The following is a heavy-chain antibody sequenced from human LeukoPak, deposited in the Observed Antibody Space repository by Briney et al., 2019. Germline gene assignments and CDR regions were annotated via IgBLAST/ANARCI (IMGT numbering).Heavy chain of an antibody. CDR2: INPNSGGT. D-gene: IGHD6-13*01. Sequence: ASVKVSCKASGYTFTGYYMHWVRQAPGQGLEWMGWINPNSGGTNYAQKFQGRVTMTRDTSISTAYMELSRLRSDDTAVYYCARRLSTWSEGWFDPWGQGTLVTVSS. CDR3: ARRLSTWSEGWFDP. CDR1: GYTFTGYY. V-gene: IGHV1-2*02. J-gene: IGHJ5*02.